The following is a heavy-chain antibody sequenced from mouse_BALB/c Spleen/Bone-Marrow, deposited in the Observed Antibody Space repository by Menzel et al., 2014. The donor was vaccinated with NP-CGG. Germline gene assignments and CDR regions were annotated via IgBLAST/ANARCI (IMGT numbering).Heavy chain of an antibody. V-gene: IGHV5-12*02. CDR2: ISNGGGST. CDR1: GFTFSDYY. J-gene: IGHJ4*01. Sequence: EVMLVESGGGLVQPEGSLKLSCATSGFTFSDYYMYWVRQTPEKRLEWVAYISNGGGSTYYPDTVKGRFTISRDNAKNTLYLQMSRLKSEDTAMYYCARRAAYAMDYWGQGTSVTVSS. CDR3: ARRAAYAMDY.